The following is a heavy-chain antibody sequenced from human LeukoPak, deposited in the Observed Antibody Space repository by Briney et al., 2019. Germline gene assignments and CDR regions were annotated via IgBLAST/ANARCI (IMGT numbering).Heavy chain of an antibody. CDR1: GFTFGSYG. Sequence: GGSLRLSCAASGFTFGSYGMHWVRQAPGKGLEWVAVIWYDGSNKYYADSVKGRFTISRDNSKNTLYLQMNSLRAEDAAVYYCAFGVVTALDYWGQGTLVTVSS. J-gene: IGHJ4*02. CDR2: IWYDGSNK. V-gene: IGHV3-33*01. CDR3: AFGVVTALDY. D-gene: IGHD3-3*01.